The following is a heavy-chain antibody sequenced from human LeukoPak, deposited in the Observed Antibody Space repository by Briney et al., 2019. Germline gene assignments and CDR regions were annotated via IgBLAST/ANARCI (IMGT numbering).Heavy chain of an antibody. Sequence: PSETLSLTCTVSGGSISSSSYYWGWIRQPPGKGLEWIGSIYYSGSTYYNPSLKSRVTISVDTSKNQFSLKLSSVTAADTAVYYCARHVLYGGNSIFDYWGQGTLVTVSS. CDR1: GGSISSSSYY. CDR2: IYYSGST. V-gene: IGHV4-39*01. J-gene: IGHJ4*02. D-gene: IGHD4-23*01. CDR3: ARHVLYGGNSIFDY.